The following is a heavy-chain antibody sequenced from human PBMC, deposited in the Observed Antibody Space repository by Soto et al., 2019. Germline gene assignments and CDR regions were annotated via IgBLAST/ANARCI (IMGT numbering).Heavy chain of an antibody. V-gene: IGHV1-58*01. Sequence: SVKVSCKASGFTFTSSAVQWVRQARGQRLEWIGWIVVGSGNTNYAQKFQERVTITRDMSTSTAYMELSSLRSEDTAVYYCAAPWAYGYYYYYGMDVWGQGTTVTVSS. CDR2: IVVGSGNT. D-gene: IGHD4-17*01. J-gene: IGHJ6*02. CDR1: GFTFTSSA. CDR3: AAPWAYGYYYYYGMDV.